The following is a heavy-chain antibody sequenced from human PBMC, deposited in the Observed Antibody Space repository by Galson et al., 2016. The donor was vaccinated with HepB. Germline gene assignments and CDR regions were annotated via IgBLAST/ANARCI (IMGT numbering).Heavy chain of an antibody. J-gene: IGHJ4*02. CDR3: ARGTRYNWNYLDY. Sequence: TLSLTCTLNGGSFRDYYWSWIRQPPGKGLEWLGEVNHSGSTNYNPSLKTRATVSLDTSETQFSLNLTSVTAADTAVYYCARGTRYNWNYLDYWGQGNLVTVSS. CDR2: VNHSGST. D-gene: IGHD1-20*01. V-gene: IGHV4-34*01. CDR1: GGSFRDYY.